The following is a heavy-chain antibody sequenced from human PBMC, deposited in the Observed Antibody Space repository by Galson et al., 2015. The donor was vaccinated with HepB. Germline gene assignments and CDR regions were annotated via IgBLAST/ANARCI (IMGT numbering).Heavy chain of an antibody. V-gene: IGHV3-30-3*01. J-gene: IGHJ3*02. D-gene: IGHD2-2*01. CDR1: GFTFSSYA. Sequence: SLRLSCAASGFTFSSYAMHWVRQAPGKGLEWVAVISYDGSNKYYADSVKGRFTISRDNSKNTLYLQMNSLRAEDTAVYYCARDQWGYCSSTSCPPGAFDIWGQGTMVTVSS. CDR3: ARDQWGYCSSTSCPPGAFDI. CDR2: ISYDGSNK.